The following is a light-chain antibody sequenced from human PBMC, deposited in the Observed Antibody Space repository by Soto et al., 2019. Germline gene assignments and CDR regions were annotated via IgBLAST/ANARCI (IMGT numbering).Light chain of an antibody. Sequence: DIQMTQSPSSLSASLGDRVTITCRASQSIARYLNWYQHKPGKAPNLLIHATSILQSGVPSRFSGSGSGTDFTLTISSLQPEDFATYYCQQSYSTPPWTFGQGTKVEIK. CDR3: QQSYSTPPWT. CDR2: ATS. CDR1: QSIARY. V-gene: IGKV1-39*01. J-gene: IGKJ1*01.